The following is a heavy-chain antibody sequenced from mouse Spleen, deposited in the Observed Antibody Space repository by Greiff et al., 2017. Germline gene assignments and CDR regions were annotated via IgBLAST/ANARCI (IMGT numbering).Heavy chain of an antibody. CDR3: ASPLYSNYVYFDY. D-gene: IGHD2-5*01. Sequence: EVQLVESGPELVKPGASVKISCKASGYSFTGYYMNWVKQSPEKSLEWIGEINPSTGGTTYNQKFKAKATLTVDKSSSTAYMQLKSLTSEDSAVYYCASPLYSNYVYFDYWGQGTTLTVSS. J-gene: IGHJ2*01. CDR2: INPSTGGT. CDR1: GYSFTGYY. V-gene: IGHV1-42*01.